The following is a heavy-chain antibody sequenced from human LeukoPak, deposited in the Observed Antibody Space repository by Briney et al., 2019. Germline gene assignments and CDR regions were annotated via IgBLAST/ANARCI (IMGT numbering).Heavy chain of an antibody. Sequence: GGSLRLSCAASGFTFRNHGMYWVRQAPGKGLEWVAVIWYDGSTTYYGDAVRGRFTISRDNSKDTLYLQMNSLRVEDTAVYYCARWGDGSKLDYWGQGTLVTVSS. CDR3: ARWGDGSKLDY. V-gene: IGHV3-33*01. CDR2: IWYDGSTT. CDR1: GFTFRNHG. J-gene: IGHJ4*02. D-gene: IGHD2-21*02.